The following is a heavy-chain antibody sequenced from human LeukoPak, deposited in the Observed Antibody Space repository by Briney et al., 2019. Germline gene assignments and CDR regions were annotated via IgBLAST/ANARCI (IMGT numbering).Heavy chain of an antibody. J-gene: IGHJ4*02. CDR2: FDPEDGET. D-gene: IGHD3-3*01. CDR1: GYTLTELS. CDR3: ARDHDFWSGYPFDY. Sequence: ASVKVSCKVSGYTLTELSMHWVRQAPGKGLEWMGGFDPEDGETIYAQKFQGRVTMTEDTSTDTAYMELSSLRSEDTAVYYCARDHDFWSGYPFDYWGQGTLVTVSS. V-gene: IGHV1-24*01.